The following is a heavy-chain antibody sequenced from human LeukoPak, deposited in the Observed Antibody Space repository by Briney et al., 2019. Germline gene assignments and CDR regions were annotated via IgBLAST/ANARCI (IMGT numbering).Heavy chain of an antibody. CDR2: IRRKTYGETT. CDR3: TREGLVGAVVGIYKF. Sequence: GGSLRLSCSTSGFTFGDYAMTWVRQAPGKGLEWIAFIRRKTYGETTEYAASVKGRFTISRDDSKSIAYLQMNSLKTEDTAVYYCTREGLVGAVVGIYKFWGQGTLVTVSS. V-gene: IGHV3-49*04. D-gene: IGHD6-19*01. J-gene: IGHJ4*02. CDR1: GFTFGDYA.